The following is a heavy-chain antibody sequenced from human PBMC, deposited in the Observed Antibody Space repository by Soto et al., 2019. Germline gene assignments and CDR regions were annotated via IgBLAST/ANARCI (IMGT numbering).Heavy chain of an antibody. CDR3: AELSMTTVTNDAFDI. D-gene: IGHD4-17*01. Sequence: GGSLRLSCAASGFTFSSYSMNWVRQAPGKGLEWVSYISSSSSTIYYADSVKGRFTISRDNAKNSLYLQMNSLRAEDTAVYYCAELSMTTVTNDAFDIWGQGTMVTVSS. CDR1: GFTFSSYS. J-gene: IGHJ3*02. CDR2: ISSSSSTI. V-gene: IGHV3-48*01.